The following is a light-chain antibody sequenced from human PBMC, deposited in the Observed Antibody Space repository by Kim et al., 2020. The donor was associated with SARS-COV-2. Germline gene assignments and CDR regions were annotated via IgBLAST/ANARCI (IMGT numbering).Light chain of an antibody. CDR3: QSYNTAPQT. J-gene: IGKJ2*01. CDR1: QGIRDY. Sequence: SASIGYIVTVTCRTSQGIRDYVAWYQQKPGEVPKLLIFAASTLRSGVPSRFSGGASGTEFTLTINSLQPEDVATYYCQSYNTAPQTFGQGTKLEI. V-gene: IGKV1-27*01. CDR2: AAS.